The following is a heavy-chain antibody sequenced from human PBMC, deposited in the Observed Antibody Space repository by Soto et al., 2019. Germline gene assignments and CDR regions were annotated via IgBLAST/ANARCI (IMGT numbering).Heavy chain of an antibody. J-gene: IGHJ4*02. V-gene: IGHV3-15*07. CDR3: TTETDYYDSSGYYTPDFDY. D-gene: IGHD3-22*01. CDR2: IKSKTDGGTT. CDR1: GFTFSNAW. Sequence: GGSLRLSCAASGFTFSNAWMNWVRQAPGKGLEWVGRIKSKTDGGTTDYAAPVKGRFTISRDDSKNTLYLQMNSLKTEDTAVYYCTTETDYYDSSGYYTPDFDYWGQGTLVTVSS.